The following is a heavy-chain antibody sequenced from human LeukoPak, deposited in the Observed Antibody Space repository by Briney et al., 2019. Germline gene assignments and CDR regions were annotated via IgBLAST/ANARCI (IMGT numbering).Heavy chain of an antibody. J-gene: IGHJ4*02. Sequence: PGGSLRLSCAASGFTFSSCAVNWVRQAPGKGLEWVSTISGGGGSTYYADSVKGRFTISRDNSKNTLYLQVNSLRAEDTAVYYCAKGGKWDVTPFDYWGQGTLVTVSS. CDR1: GFTFSSCA. CDR3: AKGGKWDVTPFDY. CDR2: ISGGGGST. V-gene: IGHV3-23*01. D-gene: IGHD1-26*01.